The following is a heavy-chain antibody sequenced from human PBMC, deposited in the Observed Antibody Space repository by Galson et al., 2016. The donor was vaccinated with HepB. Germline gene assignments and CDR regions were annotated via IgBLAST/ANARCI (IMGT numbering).Heavy chain of an antibody. J-gene: IGHJ1*01. D-gene: IGHD2-15*01. V-gene: IGHV4-31*03. CDR3: ARPLTVVARLD. CDR1: GGSITGDPYF. Sequence: TLSLTCTVSGGSITGDPYFWTWIRQQPGEGLEWIGFIHFRGRTDYNPSLKSRSTIPIDTSKKQFSLQLTSFTAADTAVYSRARPLTVVARLDWGQGTLVTVSA. CDR2: IHFRGRT.